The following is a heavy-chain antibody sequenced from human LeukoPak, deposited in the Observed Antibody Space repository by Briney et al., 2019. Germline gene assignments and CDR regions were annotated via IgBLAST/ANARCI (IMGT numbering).Heavy chain of an antibody. Sequence: PGGSLRLSCAASGFTFSRFRMSWVRQPPGKGLEWVANINQDGSEIYYVDSVKGRFTISRDNSKNTLYLQMNSLRAEDTAVYYCARDLDFAAAGRGFDYWGQGALVTVSS. CDR2: INQDGSEI. D-gene: IGHD6-13*01. V-gene: IGHV3-7*01. CDR1: GFTFSRFR. CDR3: ARDLDFAAAGRGFDY. J-gene: IGHJ4*02.